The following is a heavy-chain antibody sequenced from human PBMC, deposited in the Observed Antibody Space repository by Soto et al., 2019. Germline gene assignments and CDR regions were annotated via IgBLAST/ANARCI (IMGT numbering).Heavy chain of an antibody. CDR2: IYYSGTT. Sequence: SETLSLTCTVSGDSISSSTYYWGWIRQPPGKGLEWIGSIYYSGTTYYNPSLRSRLTISVDTSKNQFSLKLSSVTAADTAVYYCARHLGAGQYISALDIWGQGKMVTVSS. CDR3: ARHLGAGQYISALDI. V-gene: IGHV4-39*01. D-gene: IGHD3-16*01. CDR1: GDSISSSTYY. J-gene: IGHJ3*02.